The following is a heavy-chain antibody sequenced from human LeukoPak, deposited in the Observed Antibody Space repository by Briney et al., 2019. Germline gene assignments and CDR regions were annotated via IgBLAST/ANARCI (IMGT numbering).Heavy chain of an antibody. CDR2: MSESRAA. J-gene: IGHJ5*02. D-gene: IGHD4-23*01. CDR1: VVIFSNYA. Sequence: VGCLRLSSAPSVVIFSNYAMTSVREAPGKGLEWGSVMSESRAAHHYADFVKRRFTIYRDNSKKKLYLQMNSLRAEDTAVYFCVKRDAYGGNSPRWCDPWGQGTLVTVSS. V-gene: IGHV3-23*01. CDR3: VKRDAYGGNSPRWCDP.